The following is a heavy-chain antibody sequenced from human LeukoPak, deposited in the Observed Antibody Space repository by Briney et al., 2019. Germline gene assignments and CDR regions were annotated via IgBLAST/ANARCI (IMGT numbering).Heavy chain of an antibody. J-gene: IGHJ3*01. CDR3: NTTPPDYDFGSGPPD. V-gene: IGHV3-15*01. D-gene: IGHD3-3*01. CDR1: GFTFSNAW. Sequence: GGSLRLSCAASGFTFSNAWMSWVRQAPGKGLEWVGRIKSKTDGGTTDYAAPVKGRFTISRDDSKNTLYLQMNSLKTEDTAVYSGNTTPPDYDFGSGPPDWGQGTMVTVSS. CDR2: IKSKTDGGTT.